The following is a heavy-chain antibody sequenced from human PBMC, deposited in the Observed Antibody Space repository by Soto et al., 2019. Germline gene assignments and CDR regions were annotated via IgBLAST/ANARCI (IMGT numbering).Heavy chain of an antibody. J-gene: IGHJ5*02. V-gene: IGHV3-48*01. CDR1: GFTFGDYT. Sequence: GGSLRISCAASGFTFGDYTMNWVRQAPGKGLEWVSYISSTSSTIYYADSVKGRFTISKDNAKNSLYLQMNSLRAEDTAVYYCARDKNPYYDFWSGFDPWGQGTLVTVSS. CDR2: ISSTSSTI. D-gene: IGHD3-3*01. CDR3: ARDKNPYYDFWSGFDP.